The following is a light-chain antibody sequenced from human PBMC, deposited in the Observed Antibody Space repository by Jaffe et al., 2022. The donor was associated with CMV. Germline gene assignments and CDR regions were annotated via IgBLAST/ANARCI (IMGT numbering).Light chain of an antibody. Sequence: SYELTQPPSVSVSPGQTARITCSGDALSKQYAYWYQQKPGQAPVLVIYEDSERPSGIPERFSGSSSGTAVTLTISGVQAEDEADYYCQSVDSSGTYVVFGGGTKLTVL. J-gene: IGLJ2*01. CDR2: EDS. V-gene: IGLV3-25*03. CDR1: ALSKQY. CDR3: QSVDSSGTYVV.